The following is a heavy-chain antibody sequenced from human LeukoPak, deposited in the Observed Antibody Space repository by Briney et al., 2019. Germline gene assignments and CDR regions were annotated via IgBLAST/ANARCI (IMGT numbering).Heavy chain of an antibody. CDR2: MNPNSGNT. CDR1: GYTFTSYD. V-gene: IGHV1-8*03. D-gene: IGHD3-22*01. CDR3: ARGGYYDSSGYLDY. Sequence: ASVKVSCKASGYTFTSYDINWVRQATGQGLEWMGWMNPNSGNTGYAQKFQGRVTITRNTSISTAYLELSSLRSEDTAVYYCARGGYYDSSGYLDYWGQGTLVTVSS. J-gene: IGHJ4*02.